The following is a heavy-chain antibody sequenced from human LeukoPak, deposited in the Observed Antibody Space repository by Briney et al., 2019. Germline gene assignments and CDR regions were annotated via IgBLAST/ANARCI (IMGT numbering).Heavy chain of an antibody. CDR2: INHSGST. D-gene: IGHD3-3*01. CDR3: ARGPLTIFGVVPPSYYYYGMDV. V-gene: IGHV4-34*01. Sequence: SETLSLTCAVYGGSFSGYYWSWIRQPPGKGLEWIGEINHSGSTNYNPSLKSRVTISVDTSKNQFSLKLSSVTAADTAVYYCARGPLTIFGVVPPSYYYYGMDVWGQGTTVTVSS. J-gene: IGHJ6*02. CDR1: GGSFSGYY.